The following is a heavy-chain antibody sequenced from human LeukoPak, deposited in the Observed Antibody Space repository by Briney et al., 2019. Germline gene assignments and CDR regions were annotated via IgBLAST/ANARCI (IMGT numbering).Heavy chain of an antibody. CDR2: IIPIFGTA. V-gene: IGHV1-69*05. D-gene: IGHD2/OR15-2a*01. CDR1: GGTFSSYA. J-gene: IGHJ3*02. CDR3: ARGLSAFDAFDI. Sequence: ASVKVSCKASGGTFSSYAISWVRQAPGQGLEWMGGIIPIFGTANYAQKFQGRVTITTDESTSTAYMELSSLRSEDTAVYYCARGLSAFDAFDIWGQGTMVTVSS.